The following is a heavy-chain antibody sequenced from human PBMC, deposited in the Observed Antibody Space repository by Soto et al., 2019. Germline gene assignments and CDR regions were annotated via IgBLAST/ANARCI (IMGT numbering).Heavy chain of an antibody. J-gene: IGHJ4*02. CDR2: ISSSSSTI. Sequence: GGSLRLSCAASGFTFSSYAMSWVRQAPGKGLEWVSDISSSSSTIYYADSVKGRFTISRDNAKNSLYLQMNSLRDEDTAVYYCAREAVVVPAAMPRFDYWGQGTLVTVSS. V-gene: IGHV3-48*02. D-gene: IGHD2-2*01. CDR1: GFTFSSYA. CDR3: AREAVVVPAAMPRFDY.